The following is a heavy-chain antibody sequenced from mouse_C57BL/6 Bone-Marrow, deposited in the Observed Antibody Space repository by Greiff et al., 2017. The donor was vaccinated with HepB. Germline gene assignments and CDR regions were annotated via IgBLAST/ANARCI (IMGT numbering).Heavy chain of an antibody. J-gene: IGHJ2*01. D-gene: IGHD1-1*01. Sequence: VQLKQSGAELVRPGASVTLSCKASGYTFTDYEMHWVKQTPVHGLEWIGAIDPETGGTAYNQKFKGKAILTADKSSSTAYMELRSLTSEDSAVYYCTRGGDYYGSSPFDYWGQGTTLTVSS. CDR2: IDPETGGT. CDR3: TRGGDYYGSSPFDY. CDR1: GYTFTDYE. V-gene: IGHV1-15*01.